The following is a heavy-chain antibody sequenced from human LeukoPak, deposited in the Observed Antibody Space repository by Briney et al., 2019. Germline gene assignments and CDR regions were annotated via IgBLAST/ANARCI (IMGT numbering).Heavy chain of an antibody. CDR2: MNPNSGNT. J-gene: IGHJ6*02. CDR1: GFTFTSHD. D-gene: IGHD2-2*01. Sequence: GASVKVSCKASGFTFTSHDYNWVRQATGQGLEWMGWMNPNSGNTGYAQKFQGRVTMTRDTSITTVYMELSSLTSEDTAVYYCARADGNIVVVPAATYYYYYGMDVWGQGTTVTVSS. V-gene: IGHV1-8*01. CDR3: ARADGNIVVVPAATYYYYYGMDV.